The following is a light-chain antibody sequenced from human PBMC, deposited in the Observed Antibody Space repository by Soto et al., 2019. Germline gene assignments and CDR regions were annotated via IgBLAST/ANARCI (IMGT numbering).Light chain of an antibody. Sequence: QSVLTQPPSASGSPGQSVTISCTGTSSDVGGYNYVSWYQQHPGKAPKLMIYEVSKRPSGVPDRFSGSKSGNTASLTVSGLQAEDEADYYCCSYGGRSTYVFGTGTKVTVL. J-gene: IGLJ1*01. CDR3: CSYGGRSTYV. CDR2: EVS. CDR1: SSDVGGYNY. V-gene: IGLV2-8*01.